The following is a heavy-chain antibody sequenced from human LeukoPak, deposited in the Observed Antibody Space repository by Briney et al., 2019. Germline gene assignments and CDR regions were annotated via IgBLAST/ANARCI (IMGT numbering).Heavy chain of an antibody. V-gene: IGHV4-39*01. CDR1: GGSISSSSYY. D-gene: IGHD3-3*01. CDR3: ARTTYDFWSGYYLGMDV. Sequence: SETLSLTCTVSGGSISSSSYYWGWIRQPPGKGLVWIGSIYYSGSTYYNPSLKSRVTISVDTSKNQFSLKLSSVTAADTAVYYCARTTYDFWSGYYLGMDVWGQGTTVTVSS. CDR2: IYYSGST. J-gene: IGHJ6*02.